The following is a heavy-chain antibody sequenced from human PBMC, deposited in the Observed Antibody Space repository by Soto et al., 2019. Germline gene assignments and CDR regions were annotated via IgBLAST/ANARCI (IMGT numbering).Heavy chain of an antibody. CDR1: GFTFSSYA. D-gene: IGHD2-15*01. Sequence: SCAASGFTFSSYAMSWVRQAPGQRLEWMGWINAGNGNTKYSQKFQGRVTITRDTSASTAYMELSSLRSEDTAVYYCARDLGYALPDYWGQGTLVTVSS. V-gene: IGHV1-3*01. J-gene: IGHJ4*02. CDR3: ARDLGYALPDY. CDR2: INAGNGNT.